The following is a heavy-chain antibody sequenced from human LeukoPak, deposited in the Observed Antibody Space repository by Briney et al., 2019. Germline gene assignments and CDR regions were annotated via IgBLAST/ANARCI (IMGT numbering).Heavy chain of an antibody. CDR1: GGSFSGYY. CDR3: AAYGTIFGVVIDY. V-gene: IGHV4-34*01. D-gene: IGHD3-3*01. Sequence: SETLSLTCAVYGGSFSGYYWSWIRQPPGKGLEWIGEINHSGSTNYNPSLKSRVTISVDTSKNQFSLKLSSVTAADTAVYYCAAYGTIFGVVIDYWGQGTLVTVSS. J-gene: IGHJ4*02. CDR2: INHSGST.